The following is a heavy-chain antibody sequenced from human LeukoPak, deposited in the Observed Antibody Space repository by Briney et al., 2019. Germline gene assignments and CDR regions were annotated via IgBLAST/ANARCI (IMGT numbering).Heavy chain of an antibody. D-gene: IGHD3-22*01. Sequence: PGGSLRLSCAASGFTFSSYEMNWVRQAPGQGLEWVSYISSSGNAIYYADSVKGRFTISRDNARNSLYLQMNSLRAEDTAVYYCARDRYDSSGSNWFDPWGQGTLVTVSS. CDR1: GFTFSSYE. J-gene: IGHJ5*02. CDR3: ARDRYDSSGSNWFDP. CDR2: ISSSGNAI. V-gene: IGHV3-48*03.